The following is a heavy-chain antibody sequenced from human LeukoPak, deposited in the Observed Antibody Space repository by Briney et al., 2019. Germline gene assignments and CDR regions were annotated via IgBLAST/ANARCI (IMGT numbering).Heavy chain of an antibody. CDR2: ISSSSNYI. CDR1: GFTFSNYA. D-gene: IGHD2-15*01. V-gene: IGHV3-21*01. J-gene: IGHJ4*02. Sequence: PGGSLRLSCAASGFTFSNYAMSWVRQAPGKGLEWVSSISSSSNYIYYADSVKGRFTISRDNAKNSLYLQMNSLRIEDTAVYYCARDRAIMVAATHFDYWGQGTLVTVSS. CDR3: ARDRAIMVAATHFDY.